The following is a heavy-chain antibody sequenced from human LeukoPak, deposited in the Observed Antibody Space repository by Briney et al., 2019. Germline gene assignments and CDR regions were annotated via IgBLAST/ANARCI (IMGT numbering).Heavy chain of an antibody. Sequence: PGGSLRLSCAASGFIFSSYGMHWVRQAPGKGLEWVAVIWYDGSNKYYSDSVKGRFTISRDNSKNTLYLQMNSLRAEDTAVYYCARDEGKYFDWLPHYYYYYGMDVWGQGTTVTVSS. CDR1: GFIFSSYG. V-gene: IGHV3-33*01. J-gene: IGHJ6*02. D-gene: IGHD3-9*01. CDR3: ARDEGKYFDWLPHYYYYYGMDV. CDR2: IWYDGSNK.